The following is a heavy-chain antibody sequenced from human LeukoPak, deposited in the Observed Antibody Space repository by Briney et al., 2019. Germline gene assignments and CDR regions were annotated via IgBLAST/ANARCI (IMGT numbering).Heavy chain of an antibody. CDR1: GDTFTSYD. Sequence: ASVKVSCKASGDTFTSYDINWVRQAPGQGVEWMGWMNPNSGNTGYAQKFQGRVTMTRNTSISTAYLELSSMRSEDTAVYYCARGRGGSYSFSPIDAFDIWGQGTMVTVSS. V-gene: IGHV1-8*01. CDR2: MNPNSGNT. CDR3: ARGRGGSYSFSPIDAFDI. D-gene: IGHD1-26*01. J-gene: IGHJ3*02.